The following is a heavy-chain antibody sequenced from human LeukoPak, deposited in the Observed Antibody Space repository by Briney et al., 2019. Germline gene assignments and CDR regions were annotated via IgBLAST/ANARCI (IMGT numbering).Heavy chain of an antibody. CDR2: INHSGST. Sequence: SETLSLTCAVYGGSFSGYYWSWIRQPPGKGLEWMGEINHSGSTNYNPSLKSRVTISVDTSKNQFSLKLSSVTAADTAVYYCAREREGETYYYDSSGYYPDYWGQGTLVTVPS. J-gene: IGHJ4*02. V-gene: IGHV4-34*01. CDR1: GGSFSGYY. CDR3: AREREGETYYYDSSGYYPDY. D-gene: IGHD3-22*01.